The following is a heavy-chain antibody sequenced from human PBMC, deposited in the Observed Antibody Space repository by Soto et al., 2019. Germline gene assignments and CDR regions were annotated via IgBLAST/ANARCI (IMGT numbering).Heavy chain of an antibody. J-gene: IGHJ4*02. Sequence: EVQLLESGGGLVQPGGSLRLSCAASGFTFNNYAMSWVRQAPGKGLEWVSGISGSGGNTYYADSVEGRFTISRDDSKNALCLQINGLGAEDTAVYYCAKDRKVSITATGRAFDSWGQGSLVTVSS. CDR3: AKDRKVSITATGRAFDS. CDR1: GFTFNNYA. D-gene: IGHD6-13*01. CDR2: ISGSGGNT. V-gene: IGHV3-23*01.